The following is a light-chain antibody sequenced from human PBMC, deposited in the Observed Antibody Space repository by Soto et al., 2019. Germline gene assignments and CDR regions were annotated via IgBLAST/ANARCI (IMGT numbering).Light chain of an antibody. Sequence: DIQMTQSPSTLSASVGDRVTITCRASQSINSWLAWYQQKPGKAPNLLIYKASNLQSGVPSRFSGSGSGTEFPLTISRLQPDDFATYSCQQYNSYPITFGQGTRLEIK. J-gene: IGKJ5*01. CDR1: QSINSW. CDR3: QQYNSYPIT. V-gene: IGKV1-5*03. CDR2: KAS.